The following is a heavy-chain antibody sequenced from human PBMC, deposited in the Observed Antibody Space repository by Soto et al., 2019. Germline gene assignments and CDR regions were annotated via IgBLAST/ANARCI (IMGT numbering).Heavy chain of an antibody. J-gene: IGHJ6*02. Sequence: QITLKESGPPLVKPTQTLTLTCTFSGFSLSTSGVGVGWIRQPPGKALEWLALIYWDDDKRYSPSLTSRLTIPQDTSKNQVVLTLTHIDPVDTATYYCAHVLVVVANYGMDVWGQGTTVTVSS. CDR3: AHVLVVVANYGMDV. V-gene: IGHV2-5*02. CDR1: GFSLSTSGVG. D-gene: IGHD2-15*01. CDR2: IYWDDDK.